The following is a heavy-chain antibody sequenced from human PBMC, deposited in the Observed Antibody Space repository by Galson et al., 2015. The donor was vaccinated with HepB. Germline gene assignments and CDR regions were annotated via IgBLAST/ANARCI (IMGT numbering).Heavy chain of an antibody. D-gene: IGHD6-13*01. V-gene: IGHV3-33*06. CDR3: AKEVRYSSNWFEGFYYDGMDV. Sequence: SLRLSCAASGFTFSNHAMHWVRQASGKGLEWVAVIWFDGRNEFYADSVKGRFTISRDNSQNTLFLQMNSLRGEDTAVYYCAKEVRYSSNWFEGFYYDGMDVWGQGTTVTVSS. CDR2: IWFDGRNE. CDR1: GFTFSNHA. J-gene: IGHJ6*02.